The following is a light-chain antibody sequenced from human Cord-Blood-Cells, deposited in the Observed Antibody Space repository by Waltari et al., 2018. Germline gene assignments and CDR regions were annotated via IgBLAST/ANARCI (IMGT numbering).Light chain of an antibody. CDR3: QQRSNWPLT. V-gene: IGKV3-11*01. J-gene: IGKJ4*01. Sequence: DIVLTQSPATLSLSPGDRATLPCRASQSVSSYLAWYQQKPGQAPRLLIYDASNRATGIPARFSGSGSGTDFTLTISSLEPEDFAVYYCQQRSNWPLTFGGGTKVEIK. CDR2: DAS. CDR1: QSVSSY.